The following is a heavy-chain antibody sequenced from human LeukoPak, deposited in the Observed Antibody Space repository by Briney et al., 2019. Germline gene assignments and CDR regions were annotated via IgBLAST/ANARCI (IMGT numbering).Heavy chain of an antibody. CDR3: AREIFDVAARTGGYFDY. CDR2: IYRGGST. D-gene: IGHD6-6*01. V-gene: IGHV3-53*01. CDR1: VFTVSSNY. J-gene: IGHJ4*02. Sequence: GWSLTLSCAASVFTVSSNYMTWVRQAAGKGLAWVSVIYRGGSTYYADSVKGRFTISRDDSKNTLYLQMNSLRAEDTAVYYCAREIFDVAARTGGYFDYWGQGTLVTVSS.